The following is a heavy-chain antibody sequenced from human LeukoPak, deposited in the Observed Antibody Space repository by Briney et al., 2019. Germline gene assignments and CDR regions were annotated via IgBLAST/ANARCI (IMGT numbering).Heavy chain of an antibody. CDR3: ARYVYGVVTSFDY. V-gene: IGHV3-21*01. CDR2: ISTRSDYI. Sequence: GGSLRLSCAASQFTFSDYTMNWVRRAPGKGLEWVSSISTRSDYIYYAESVKGRFTISRDNAKNSLYLQMDSLRAEDTAVYYCARYVYGVVTSFDYWGQGTLVTVSS. D-gene: IGHD3-3*01. J-gene: IGHJ4*02. CDR1: QFTFSDYT.